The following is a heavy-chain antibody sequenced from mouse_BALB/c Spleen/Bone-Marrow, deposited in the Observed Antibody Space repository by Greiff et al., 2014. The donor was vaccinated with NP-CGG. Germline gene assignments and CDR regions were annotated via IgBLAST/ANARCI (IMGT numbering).Heavy chain of an antibody. CDR1: GYSITSDYA. Sequence: EVKLQESGPGLVKPSQSLSLTCTVTGYSITSDYAWNWIRQFPGNKLEWMGYISYSGSTSYNPSLKSRISITRDTSKNQFFPQLNSVTTEDTATYYCARRDWDAFAYWGQGTLVTVSA. D-gene: IGHD4-1*01. CDR3: ARRDWDAFAY. J-gene: IGHJ3*01. V-gene: IGHV3-2*02. CDR2: ISYSGST.